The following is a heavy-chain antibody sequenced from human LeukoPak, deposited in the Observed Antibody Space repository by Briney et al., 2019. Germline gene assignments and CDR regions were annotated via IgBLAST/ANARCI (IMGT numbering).Heavy chain of an antibody. CDR3: AELGITMIGGV. J-gene: IGHJ6*04. Sequence: GGSLRLSCAASGFTFSIYWMSWVRQAPGKWLEWVANIKQDGSEKYYVDSVKGRFTISRDNAKNSLYLQMNSLRAEDTAVYYCAELGITMIGGVWGKGTTVTISS. CDR2: IKQDGSEK. V-gene: IGHV3-7*01. CDR1: GFTFSIYW. D-gene: IGHD3-10*02.